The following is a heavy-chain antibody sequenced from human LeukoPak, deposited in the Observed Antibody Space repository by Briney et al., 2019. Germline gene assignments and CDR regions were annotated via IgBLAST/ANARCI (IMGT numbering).Heavy chain of an antibody. V-gene: IGHV4-34*01. CDR2: INHSGGT. CDR1: GGSFSGYY. CDR3: ARAKRYYDFWSGYPNWFDP. D-gene: IGHD3-3*01. J-gene: IGHJ5*02. Sequence: SETLSLTCAVYGGSFSGYYWSWIRQPPGKGLEWIGEINHSGGTNYNPSLKSRVTISVDTSKNQFSLKLSSVTAADTAVYYCARAKRYYDFWSGYPNWFDPWGEGTLVTVSS.